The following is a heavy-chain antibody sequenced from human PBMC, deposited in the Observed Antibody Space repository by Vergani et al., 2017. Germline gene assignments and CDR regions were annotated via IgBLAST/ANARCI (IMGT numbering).Heavy chain of an antibody. J-gene: IGHJ6*04. CDR2: INHSGST. D-gene: IGHD6-13*01. V-gene: IGHV4-34*01. CDR3: ASCIAAPGLDV. Sequence: QVQLQQWGAGLLKPSETLSLTCAVYGGSFSGYYWSWIRQPPGKGLEWIGEINHSGSTNYNPSLKSRVTISVDTSKNKFSLKLGSVTAADTAVYYCASCIAAPGLDVWGKGTTVTVSS. CDR1: GGSFSGYY.